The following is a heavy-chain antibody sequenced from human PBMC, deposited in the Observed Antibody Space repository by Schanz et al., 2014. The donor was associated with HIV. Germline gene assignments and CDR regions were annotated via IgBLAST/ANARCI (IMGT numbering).Heavy chain of an antibody. CDR3: ARGRDFFDWSYYPYY. CDR2: ISHDGSYQ. V-gene: IGHV3-30*03. Sequence: QVQLVESGGGVVQPGRSLRLSCAASGFTFSSFGMHWVRQAPGKGLEWVAVISHDGSYQYYADSVKGRFTISRDNSKNRMYLHMISLRVEDTAAYYCARGRDFFDWSYYPYYWGQGTLVTVSS. J-gene: IGHJ4*02. CDR1: GFTFSSFG. D-gene: IGHD3-9*01.